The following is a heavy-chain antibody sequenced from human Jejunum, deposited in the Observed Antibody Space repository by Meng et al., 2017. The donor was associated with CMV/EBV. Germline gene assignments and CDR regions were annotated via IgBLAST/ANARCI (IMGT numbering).Heavy chain of an antibody. Sequence: QWQSRGSGPGLVKPSGTLALTCAVSGGSIRSSNWWGWVRQPPGKGLEWIGEIYHSGSTNYNPSLKSRVTISVDKSKNQFSLKLSSVTAADTAVYYCASFPPPGKQWLVTDYWGQGTLVTVSS. D-gene: IGHD6-19*01. CDR3: ASFPPPGKQWLVTDY. CDR1: GGSIRSSNW. J-gene: IGHJ4*02. CDR2: IYHSGST. V-gene: IGHV4-4*02.